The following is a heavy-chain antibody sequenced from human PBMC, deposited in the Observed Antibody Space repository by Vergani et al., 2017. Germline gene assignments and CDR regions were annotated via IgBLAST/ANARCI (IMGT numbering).Heavy chain of an antibody. CDR1: GFTFDDYA. Sequence: EVQLVESGGGLVQPGRSLRLSCAASGFTFDDYAMHWVRQAPGKGLEWVSGISWNSGSIGYADSVKGRFTISRDNAKNSLYLQMNSLRAEATALYYCAKGYSSSSGGAFDYWGQGTLVTVSS. V-gene: IGHV3-9*01. J-gene: IGHJ4*02. CDR3: AKGYSSSSGGAFDY. D-gene: IGHD6-6*01. CDR2: ISWNSGSI.